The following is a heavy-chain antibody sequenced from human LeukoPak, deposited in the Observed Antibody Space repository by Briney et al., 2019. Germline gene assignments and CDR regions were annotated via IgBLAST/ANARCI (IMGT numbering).Heavy chain of an antibody. D-gene: IGHD2-15*01. CDR1: GYTFTSYG. V-gene: IGHV1-18*01. CDR3: ARPVLGDGTVAAQFEH. CDR2: ISPYNGHT. J-gene: IGHJ4*02. Sequence: ASVKVSCKASGYTFTSYGINWVRQAPGQGLEWMGWISPYNGHTNYTQKLQGRVTMTTDTSTSTAYMELRSLRSDDTAVYYCARPVLGDGTVAAQFEHWGQGTLVTVSS.